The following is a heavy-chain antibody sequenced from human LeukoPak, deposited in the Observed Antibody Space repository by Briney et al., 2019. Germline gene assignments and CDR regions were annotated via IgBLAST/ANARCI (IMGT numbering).Heavy chain of an antibody. V-gene: IGHV1-24*01. J-gene: IGHJ4*02. CDR2: FDPEDGET. D-gene: IGHD1-7*01. CDR3: ATVSSSGTTYYFDY. Sequence: GASVKVSCKVSGYTLTELSMHWVRQAPGKGLVWMGGFDPEDGETIYAQKFQGRVTMTEDTSTHTAYMELSSLRSEDTAVYYCATVSSSGTTYYFDYWGQGTLVTVSS. CDR1: GYTLTELS.